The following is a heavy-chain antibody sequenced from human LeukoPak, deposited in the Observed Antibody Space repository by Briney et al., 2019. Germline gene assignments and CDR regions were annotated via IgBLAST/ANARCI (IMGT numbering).Heavy chain of an antibody. CDR1: GGSISSGGYY. J-gene: IGHJ3*02. CDR3: ARVSSPYDAFDI. D-gene: IGHD2/OR15-2a*01. CDR2: IYYSGST. Sequence: SQTLSLTCTVSGGSISSGGYYWSWLRQHPGKGLEWIGYIYYSGSTYYNPSLKSRVTISVDTSKNQFSLKLSSVTAADTAVYYCARVSSPYDAFDIWGQGTMVTVSS. V-gene: IGHV4-31*03.